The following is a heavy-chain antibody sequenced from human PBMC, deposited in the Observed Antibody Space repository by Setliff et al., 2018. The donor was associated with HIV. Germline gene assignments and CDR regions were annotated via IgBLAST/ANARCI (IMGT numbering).Heavy chain of an antibody. D-gene: IGHD1-1*01. Sequence: PGGSLRLSCAASGFTFSSYAMTWVRQAPGKGLEWVSAISGSGGSTYYADSVKGRFIISRDNSKNTLYLQMNSLRAQDTAIYYCAKDPRGNLLEGRQLDSWGQGTLVTVSS. CDR2: ISGSGGST. CDR1: GFTFSSYA. V-gene: IGHV3-23*01. J-gene: IGHJ4*02. CDR3: AKDPRGNLLEGRQLDS.